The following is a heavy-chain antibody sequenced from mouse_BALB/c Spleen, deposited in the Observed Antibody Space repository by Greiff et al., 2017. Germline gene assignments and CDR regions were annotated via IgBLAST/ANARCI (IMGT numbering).Heavy chain of an antibody. J-gene: IGHJ2*01. D-gene: IGHD2-4*01. V-gene: IGHV2-9*02. Sequence: QVQLQQSGPGLVAPSQSLSITCTVSGFSLTSYGVHWVRQPPGKGLEWLGVIWAGGSTNYNSALMSRLSISKDNSKSQVFLKMNSLQTDDTAMYYCARALSTMITYFDYWGQGTTLTVSS. CDR3: ARALSTMITYFDY. CDR2: IWAGGST. CDR1: GFSLTSYG.